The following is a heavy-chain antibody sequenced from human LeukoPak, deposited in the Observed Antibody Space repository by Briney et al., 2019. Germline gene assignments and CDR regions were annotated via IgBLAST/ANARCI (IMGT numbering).Heavy chain of an antibody. CDR2: IKQDGSEK. D-gene: IGHD3-3*01. V-gene: IGHV3-7*01. CDR1: GFAFSSYW. CDR3: ARDRKGVYDFWGGPPYYYGMDV. Sequence: GGSLRLSCAASGFAFSSYWMSWVRQAPGKGLEWVANIKQDGSEKYYVDSVKGRFTISRDNAKNSLYLQMNSLRAEDTAVYYCARDRKGVYDFWGGPPYYYGMDVWGQGTTVTVSS. J-gene: IGHJ6*02.